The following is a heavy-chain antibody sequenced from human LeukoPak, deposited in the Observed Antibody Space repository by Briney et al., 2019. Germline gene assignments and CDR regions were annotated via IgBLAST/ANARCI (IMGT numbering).Heavy chain of an antibody. D-gene: IGHD4/OR15-4a*01. Sequence: PGGSLRLSCAASGFPFRRYPMTGVRQAPGKGLEWVSGSSGTRGGTYYADSVNSWYIISRDNFKNTGNLQRKILRTEDTAVYYWAKEDDFANHLDYWGQGTLVTVS. CDR3: AKEDDFANHLDY. CDR1: GFPFRRYP. J-gene: IGHJ4*02. CDR2: SSGTRGGT. V-gene: IGHV3-23*01.